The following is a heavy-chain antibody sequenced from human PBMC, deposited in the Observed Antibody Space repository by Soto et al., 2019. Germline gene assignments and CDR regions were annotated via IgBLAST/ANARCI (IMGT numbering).Heavy chain of an antibody. J-gene: IGHJ4*02. CDR3: AREGGESSDGLYYFDS. CDR1: GGSFSGYY. V-gene: IGHV4-34*01. CDR2: IYYSGNT. Sequence: SETLSLTCAVYGGSFSGYYWSWIRQPPGKGLEWIGHIYYSGNTDYNPSLKSRLAISIDTSKNQFSLKLSSVTAADTAVYFCAREGGESSDGLYYFDSWGQGSLVTVSS. D-gene: IGHD3-16*01.